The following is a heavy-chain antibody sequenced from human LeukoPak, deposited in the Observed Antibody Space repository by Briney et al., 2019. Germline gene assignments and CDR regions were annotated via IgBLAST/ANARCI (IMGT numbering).Heavy chain of an antibody. CDR2: ISGSGGST. Sequence: HAGGSLRLSCAASGFTFSSYAMSWVRQAPGKGLEWVSAISGSGGSTYYADSVKGRFTISRDNSKNTLYLQMNSLRAEDTAVYYCARDGAASTDDFWSGYYSGYYYGMDVWGQGTTVTVSS. CDR1: GFTFSSYA. V-gene: IGHV3-23*01. J-gene: IGHJ6*02. D-gene: IGHD3-3*01. CDR3: ARDGAASTDDFWSGYYSGYYYGMDV.